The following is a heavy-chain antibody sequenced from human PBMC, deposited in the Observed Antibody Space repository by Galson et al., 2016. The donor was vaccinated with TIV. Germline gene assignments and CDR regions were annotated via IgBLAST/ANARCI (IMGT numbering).Heavy chain of an antibody. Sequence: SLRLSCAASGFTFSSYGMHWVRQAPGKGLEWVALIWYDGSNKYYADSVKGRFTISRDNSKNTLYLQMDGLRAEDTAVYYCARDFFGVAAPIGSTIGFRGQGTRVTVSS. V-gene: IGHV3-33*01. J-gene: IGHJ4*02. CDR2: IWYDGSNK. D-gene: IGHD2/OR15-2a*01. CDR3: ARDFFGVAAPIGSTIGF. CDR1: GFTFSSYG.